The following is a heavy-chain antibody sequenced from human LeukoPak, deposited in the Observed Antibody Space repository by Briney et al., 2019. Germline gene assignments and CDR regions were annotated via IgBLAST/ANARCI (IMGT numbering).Heavy chain of an antibody. CDR1: GGTFSSYA. CDR3: ARAYYDILTGSYNPFDY. D-gene: IGHD3-9*01. J-gene: IGHJ4*02. CDR2: IIPILGIA. Sequence: SVKVSCKASGGTFSSYAISWVRQAPGQGLEWMGRIIPILGIANYAQKFQGRVTITADKSTSTAYMELSSLRSEDTAVYYCARAYYDILTGSYNPFDYWGQGTLVTVSS. V-gene: IGHV1-69*04.